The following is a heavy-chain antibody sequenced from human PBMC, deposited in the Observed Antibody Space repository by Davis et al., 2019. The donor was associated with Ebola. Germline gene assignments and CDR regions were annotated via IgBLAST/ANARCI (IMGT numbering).Heavy chain of an antibody. D-gene: IGHD3-10*01. CDR1: GYTFTSYG. Sequence: ASVKVSCKASGYTFTSYGINWVRQATGQGLEWMGWMNPNSGNTGYAQKFQGRVTMTRNTSISTAYMELSSLRSEDTAVYYCARDGSAFNYYYGMDVWGKGTTVTVSS. V-gene: IGHV1-8*02. CDR3: ARDGSAFNYYYGMDV. J-gene: IGHJ6*04. CDR2: MNPNSGNT.